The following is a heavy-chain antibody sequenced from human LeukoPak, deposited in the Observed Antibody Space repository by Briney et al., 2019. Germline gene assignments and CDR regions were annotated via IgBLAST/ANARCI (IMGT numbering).Heavy chain of an antibody. D-gene: IGHD2-2*01. J-gene: IGHJ6*02. CDR3: ARNGCSSTSCYYYYYYGMDV. CDR2: INHSGST. V-gene: IGHV4-34*01. Sequence: SETLSLTCAVYGGSFSGYYWSWIRQPPGKGLEWIGEINHSGSTNYNPSLKSRVTISVDTSKNQFSLKLSSVTAADTAVYYCARNGCSSTSCYYYYYYGMDVWGQGTTVTVSS. CDR1: GGSFSGYY.